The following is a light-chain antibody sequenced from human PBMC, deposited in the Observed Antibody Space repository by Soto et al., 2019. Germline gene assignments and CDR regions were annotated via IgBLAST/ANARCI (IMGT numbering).Light chain of an antibody. Sequence: QSALTQPRSVSGSPGQSVTISRTGTSSDVGGYNFVSWYQQHPGKAPKLMIYDVSKRPSGVPDRFSGSKSGNTASLTISGLQAEYEADYYCCSYAGSYTWVFGTGTKLTVL. CDR3: CSYAGSYTWV. CDR2: DVS. V-gene: IGLV2-11*01. CDR1: SSDVGGYNF. J-gene: IGLJ1*01.